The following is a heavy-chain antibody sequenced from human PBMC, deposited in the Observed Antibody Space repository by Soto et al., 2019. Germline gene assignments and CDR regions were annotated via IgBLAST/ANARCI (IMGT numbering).Heavy chain of an antibody. CDR1: GFTFSSYG. CDR3: ARSNYDILAGYSNDYYFDY. Sequence: PGGSLRLSCAASGFTFSSYGMHWVRQAPGKGLEWVAVIWYDGSNKYYADSVKGRFTISRDNSKNTLYLQMNSLRAEDTAVYYCARSNYDILAGYSNDYYFDYWGQGTLVTVSS. D-gene: IGHD3-9*01. CDR2: IWYDGSNK. J-gene: IGHJ4*02. V-gene: IGHV3-33*01.